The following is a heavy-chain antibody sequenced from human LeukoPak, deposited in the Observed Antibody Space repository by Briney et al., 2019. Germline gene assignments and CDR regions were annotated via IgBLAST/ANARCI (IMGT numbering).Heavy chain of an antibody. CDR2: ISGSGSGT. D-gene: IGHD6-13*01. CDR3: AKGGIAAAGTSFYFDY. Sequence: GGSLRLSCAASGFTFSSYAMSWVRQAPGKGLEWVSGISGSGSGTYYPDSVKGRFTISGDNSKNTLYLQMNSLRAEDTAVYYCAKGGIAAAGTSFYFDYWGQGTLVTVSS. J-gene: IGHJ4*02. V-gene: IGHV3-23*01. CDR1: GFTFSSYA.